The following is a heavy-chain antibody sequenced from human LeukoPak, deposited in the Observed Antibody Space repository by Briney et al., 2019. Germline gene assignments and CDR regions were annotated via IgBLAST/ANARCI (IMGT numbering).Heavy chain of an antibody. J-gene: IGHJ4*02. CDR1: GFNFGAYW. V-gene: IGHV3-7*01. Sequence: GGSLRLSCASSGFNFGAYWMSWVRQAPGKGLEWVATIKQDESEKYYVDSVKGRFTISRDNAKNSLYLQMNSLRAEDTAVYYCARDRAAMVTGFDYWGQGTLVTVSS. CDR3: ARDRAAMVTGFDY. D-gene: IGHD5-18*01. CDR2: IKQDESEK.